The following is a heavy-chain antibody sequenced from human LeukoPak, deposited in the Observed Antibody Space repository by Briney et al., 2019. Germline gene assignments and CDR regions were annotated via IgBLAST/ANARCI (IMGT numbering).Heavy chain of an antibody. CDR2: IRGRGGTP. V-gene: IGHV3-23*01. CDR3: ANLASLVRGGEQSRLGF. J-gene: IGHJ4*02. Sequence: GGSLRLSCVASGISFSRYSLIWVRQAPGKGLEWVSDIRGRGGTPYYADPVKGRFTISRDNSKNTPDLQMNSLHGQGRPFLYCANLASLVRGGEQSRLGFWGRGTLVIVS. CDR1: GISFSRYS. D-gene: IGHD3-10*01.